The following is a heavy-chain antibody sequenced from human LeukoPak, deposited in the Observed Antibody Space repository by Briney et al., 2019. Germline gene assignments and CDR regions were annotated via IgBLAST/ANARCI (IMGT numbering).Heavy chain of an antibody. CDR2: ISGYNGNT. J-gene: IGHJ5*02. D-gene: IGHD3-22*01. V-gene: IGHV1-18*01. CDR1: GGTFSSYA. CDR3: AREGDNSGYFQNWFDP. Sequence: ASVKVSFKASGGTFSSYAISWVRQAPGQGLEWMGWISGYNGNTNYAQKLHGRVTMSTDASTRTAYMELRSLRSDDTAVYYCAREGDNSGYFQNWFDPWGQGTLVTVSS.